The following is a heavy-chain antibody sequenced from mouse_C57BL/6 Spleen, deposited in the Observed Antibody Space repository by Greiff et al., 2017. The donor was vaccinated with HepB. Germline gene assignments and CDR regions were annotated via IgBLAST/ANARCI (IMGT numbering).Heavy chain of an antibody. V-gene: IGHV1-9*01. CDR3: ARRTDYDYDDWYFDV. D-gene: IGHD2-4*01. CDR2: IFPGSGST. Sequence: QVQLQQPGAELMKPGASVKLSCKATGYTFTGYWIEWVKQRPGQGLEWIGEIFPGSGSTNYNEKFKGKATFTADTSSNTAYMQLSSLTTEDSAIYYCARRTDYDYDDWYFDVWGPGTTVTVSS. CDR1: GYTFTGYW. J-gene: IGHJ1*01.